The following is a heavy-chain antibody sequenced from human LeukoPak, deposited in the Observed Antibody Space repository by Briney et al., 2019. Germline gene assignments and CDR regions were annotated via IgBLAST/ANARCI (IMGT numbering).Heavy chain of an antibody. CDR2: ISYDGSSK. J-gene: IGHJ6*03. CDR1: GFTFSTYA. V-gene: IGHV3-30*04. Sequence: GGSLRLSCAGSGFTFSTYAMHWVRQAPGKGLEWVAVISYDGSSKYYADSVKGRFTISRDNAKNSLYLQMNSLRAEDTAVYYCARVRRYYDILTGYYPPSVYYYYMDVWGKGTTVTVSS. D-gene: IGHD3-9*01. CDR3: ARVRRYYDILTGYYPPSVYYYYMDV.